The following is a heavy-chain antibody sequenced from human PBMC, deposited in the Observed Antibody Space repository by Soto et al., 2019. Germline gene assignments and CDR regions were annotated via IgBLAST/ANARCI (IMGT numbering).Heavy chain of an antibody. CDR1: GYSITYNY. Sequence: ASVKVSCKASGYSITYNYMHWVRQAPGKGLEWMGTIDPTGGNRNYAQKFQGRLTISLETSNSQFSLRLSSVTAADTAVYYCARLGAYYQSLDPWGPGTLVTVSS. V-gene: IGHV1-46*01. CDR2: IDPTGGNR. D-gene: IGHD2-21*01. J-gene: IGHJ5*02. CDR3: ARLGAYYQSLDP.